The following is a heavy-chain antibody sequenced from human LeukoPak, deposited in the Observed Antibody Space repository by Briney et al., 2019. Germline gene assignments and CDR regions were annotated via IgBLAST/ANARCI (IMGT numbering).Heavy chain of an antibody. CDR3: AREGSSWSLRGRFDY. CDR2: ISTSGSNI. D-gene: IGHD6-13*01. V-gene: IGHV3-48*03. Sequence: GGSLRLSCAASGFTFNNHEMNWVRQSPGKGLEWVSYISTSGSNIYYADSVKGRFTVSRDNAKNSVYLQMSSLRAEDTAIYYCAREGSSWSLRGRFDYWGQGIPVTVSS. CDR1: GFTFNNHE. J-gene: IGHJ4*02.